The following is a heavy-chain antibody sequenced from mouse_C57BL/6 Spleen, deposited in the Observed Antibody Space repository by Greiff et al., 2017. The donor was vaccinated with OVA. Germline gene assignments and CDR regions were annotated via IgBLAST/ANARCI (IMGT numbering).Heavy chain of an antibody. Sequence: VQGVESGAELARPGASVKLSCKASGYTFTSYGISWVKQRTGQGLEWIGEIYPRSGNTYYNEKFKGKATLTADKSSSTAYMELRSLTSEDSAVYFCARYDYGSPYYFDYWGQGTTLTVSS. CDR1: GYTFTSYG. J-gene: IGHJ2*01. CDR3: ARYDYGSPYYFDY. CDR2: IYPRSGNT. V-gene: IGHV1-81*01. D-gene: IGHD1-1*01.